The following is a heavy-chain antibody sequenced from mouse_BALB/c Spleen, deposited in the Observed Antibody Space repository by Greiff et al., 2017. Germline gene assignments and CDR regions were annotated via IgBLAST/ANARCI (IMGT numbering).Heavy chain of an antibody. V-gene: IGHV5-17*02. Sequence: EVKVVESGGGLVQPGGSRKLSCAASGFTFSSFGMHWVRQAPEKGLEWVAYISSGSSTIYYADTVKGRFTISRDNPKNTLFLQMTSLRSEDTAMYYCARKDGSPSMDYWGQGTSVTVSS. J-gene: IGHJ4*01. CDR2: ISSGSSTI. D-gene: IGHD1-1*01. CDR3: ARKDGSPSMDY. CDR1: GFTFSSFG.